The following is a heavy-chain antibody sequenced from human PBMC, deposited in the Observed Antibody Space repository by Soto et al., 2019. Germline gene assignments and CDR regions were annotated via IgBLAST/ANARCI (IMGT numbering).Heavy chain of an antibody. J-gene: IGHJ4*02. Sequence: QVQLVESGGGVVQPGRSLRLSCAGSGFTFRTYGLHWVRQAPGKGLEWVAVIWYDGSNKYYADSVKGRFTISRDDSKNTLYLQLNSLRAEDTALYYCARDIGVARYVLDYWGQGTLVTVSS. CDR2: IWYDGSNK. CDR1: GFTFRTYG. V-gene: IGHV3-33*01. D-gene: IGHD2-8*01. CDR3: ARDIGVARYVLDY.